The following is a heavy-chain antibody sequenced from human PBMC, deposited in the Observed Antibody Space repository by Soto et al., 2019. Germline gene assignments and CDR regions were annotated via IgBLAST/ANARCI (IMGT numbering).Heavy chain of an antibody. CDR3: TRDPTGGADWFDP. CDR2: IHASSGNT. D-gene: IGHD3-16*01. CDR1: GYTFTTFG. J-gene: IGHJ5*02. Sequence: TVRVSCKASGYTFTTFGISWVRQAPGQGLEWMGWIHASSGNTIYAQKFQGRVKLTTDTSTSTAYMELRSLRSDDTAVYFCTRDPTGGADWFDPWGQGTLVTVSS. V-gene: IGHV1-18*01.